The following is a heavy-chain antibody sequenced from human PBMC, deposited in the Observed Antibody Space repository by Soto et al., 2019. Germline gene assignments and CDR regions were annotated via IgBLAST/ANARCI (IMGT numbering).Heavy chain of an antibody. D-gene: IGHD3-10*01. CDR2: FRTGADDGTT. CDR3: AKKVNSGPGSQYFDY. J-gene: IGHJ4*02. CDR1: GLTFSSYS. Sequence: GGSLRLSCAASGLTFSSYSMSWVRQAPGKGLEWVSGFRTGADDGTTYYADSVKGRFTISRDISKNTLFLQMNSLRAEDTAIYYCAKKVNSGPGSQYFDYWGQGTLVTVS. V-gene: IGHV3-23*01.